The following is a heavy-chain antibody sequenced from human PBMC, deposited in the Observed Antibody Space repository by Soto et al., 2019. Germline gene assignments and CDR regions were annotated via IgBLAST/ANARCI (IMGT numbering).Heavy chain of an antibody. V-gene: IGHV3-21*01. Sequence: GGSLRLSCAASGFTFSSYSMNWVRQAPGKGLEWVSSISSSSSYIYYADSVKGRFTISRDNAKNSLYLQMNSLRAEDTAVYYCARDRIQPWSPPGYYYGMDVWGQGTTVTVSS. CDR3: ARDRIQPWSPPGYYYGMDV. D-gene: IGHD5-18*01. J-gene: IGHJ6*02. CDR2: ISSSSSYI. CDR1: GFTFSSYS.